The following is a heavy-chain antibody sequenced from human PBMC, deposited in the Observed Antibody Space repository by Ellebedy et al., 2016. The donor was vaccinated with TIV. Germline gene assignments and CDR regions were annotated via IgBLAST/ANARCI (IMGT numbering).Heavy chain of an antibody. CDR2: IKQDGSEK. CDR3: ATFLYRGPLDY. CDR1: GFTFHSYW. D-gene: IGHD3-10*01. V-gene: IGHV3-7*01. Sequence: PGGSLRLSCAVSGFTFHSYWMSWVRQAPGKGLEWVANIKQDGSEKYYVDSVKGRFTISRDNAKNSMYLLMDSLRAEDTAVYYCATFLYRGPLDYWGQGTLVTVFS. J-gene: IGHJ4*02.